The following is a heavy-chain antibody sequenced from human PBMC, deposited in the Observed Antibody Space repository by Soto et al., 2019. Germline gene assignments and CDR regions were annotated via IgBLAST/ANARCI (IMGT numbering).Heavy chain of an antibody. D-gene: IGHD6-6*01. CDR2: IIPILGIA. Sequence: RASVKVSCKASGGTFSSYTISLVRQAPGQGLEWMGRIIPILGIANYAQKFQGRVTITADKSTSTAYMELSSLRSEDTAVYYCARDMGGIAARAGNNWFDPWGQGTLVTVSS. J-gene: IGHJ5*02. V-gene: IGHV1-69*04. CDR3: ARDMGGIAARAGNNWFDP. CDR1: GGTFSSYT.